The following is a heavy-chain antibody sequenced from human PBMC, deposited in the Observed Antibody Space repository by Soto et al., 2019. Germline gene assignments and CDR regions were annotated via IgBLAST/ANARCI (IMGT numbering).Heavy chain of an antibody. D-gene: IGHD6-13*01. CDR1: GGTFSSYA. J-gene: IGHJ5*02. CDR2: IIPIFGTA. Sequence: SVKVSCKASGGTFSSYAISWVRHAPGQGLEWMGGIIPIFGTANYAQKFQGRVTITADKSTSTAYMEMSSLRSEDTDVYYCASELVEQQLVRLGWFNPWEREPWSPSA. V-gene: IGHV1-69*06. CDR3: ASELVEQQLVRLGWFNP.